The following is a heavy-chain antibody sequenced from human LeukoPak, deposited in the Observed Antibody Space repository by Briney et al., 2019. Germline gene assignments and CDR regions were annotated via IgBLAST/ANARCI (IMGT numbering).Heavy chain of an antibody. CDR1: GGSISSYY. D-gene: IGHD3-22*01. J-gene: IGHJ3*02. V-gene: IGHV4-34*01. CDR3: AGETYYYDSSGPPHAFDI. Sequence: SETLSLTCTVSGGSISSYYWSWIRQPPGKGLEWIGEINHSGSTNYNPSLKSRVTISVDTSKNQFSLKLSSVTAADTAVYYCAGETYYYDSSGPPHAFDIWGQGTMVTVSS. CDR2: INHSGST.